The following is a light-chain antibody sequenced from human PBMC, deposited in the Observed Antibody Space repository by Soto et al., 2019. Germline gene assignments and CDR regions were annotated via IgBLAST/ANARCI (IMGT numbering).Light chain of an antibody. CDR3: CSYAGTYSPVV. J-gene: IGLJ2*01. CDR1: SSDVGGYNF. V-gene: IGLV2-11*01. CDR2: DVS. Sequence: QSALTQPRSVSGSPGQSVTISCTGTSSDVGGYNFVSWYQQFPGKAPKLIIYDVSKRPSGVPDRFSGSKSGNTASLTISGIQAEDEAHYSCCSYAGTYSPVVFGGGTKLTVL.